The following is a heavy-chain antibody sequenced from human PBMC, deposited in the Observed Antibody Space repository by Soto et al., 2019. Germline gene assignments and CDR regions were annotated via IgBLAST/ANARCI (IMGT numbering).Heavy chain of an antibody. CDR2: IYYSGST. D-gene: IGHD6-19*01. Sequence: SETLSLTCTVSGGSISSYYWSWIRQPPGKGLEWIGYIYYSGSTNYNPSLKSRVTISVDTSKNQFSLKLSSVTAADTAVYYCARVEQWLVLRYYYYYMDVWGKGTMVTVSS. CDR3: ARVEQWLVLRYYYYYMDV. CDR1: GGSISSYY. V-gene: IGHV4-59*01. J-gene: IGHJ6*03.